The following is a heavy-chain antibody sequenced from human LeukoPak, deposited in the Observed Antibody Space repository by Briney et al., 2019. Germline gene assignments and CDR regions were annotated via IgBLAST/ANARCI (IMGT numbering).Heavy chain of an antibody. V-gene: IGHV4-61*01. Sequence: SETLSLTCTVSGGSVSSGPYYWNWIRQPPGKGLEWIGYFHYSGSPNYNPSLKSRLTISVDTSKNQFSLKLSSVTAADTAVYYCARANPYDILTGYYRVIDHWGQGTLVTVSS. CDR3: ARANPYDILTGYYRVIDH. CDR1: GGSVSSGPYY. D-gene: IGHD3-9*01. J-gene: IGHJ4*02. CDR2: FHYSGSP.